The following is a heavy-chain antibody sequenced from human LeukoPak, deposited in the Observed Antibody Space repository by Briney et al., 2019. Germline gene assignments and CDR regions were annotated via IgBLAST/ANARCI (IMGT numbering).Heavy chain of an antibody. V-gene: IGHV3-30*01. J-gene: IGHJ4*02. CDR2: ISYDGDNK. Sequence: GRSLRLSCGASGFTFSTYVMHWVRQAPGKGLEWVAYISYDGDNKYYAGSVKGRFTISRDNSKNTLYLEMHSLRPGDTAMYYCARGDFEVYWGRGTLVTVSS. CDR1: GFTFSTYV. CDR3: ARGDFEVY.